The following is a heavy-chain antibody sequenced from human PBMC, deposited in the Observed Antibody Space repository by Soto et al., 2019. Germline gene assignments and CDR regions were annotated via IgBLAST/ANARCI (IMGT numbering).Heavy chain of an antibody. CDR1: GGSISSGGYS. Sequence: QLQLQESGSGLVRPSQTLSLTCAVSGGSISSGGYSWNWIRQPPGKGLEWIGYIYHCGTTLYNPSRKCRVTLAVGKSKNQFSLKLRSVTAADTAVYYCARDEREGNWFDPWGQGTLVTVSS. D-gene: IGHD1-1*01. CDR3: ARDEREGNWFDP. V-gene: IGHV4-30-2*01. J-gene: IGHJ5*02. CDR2: IYHCGTT.